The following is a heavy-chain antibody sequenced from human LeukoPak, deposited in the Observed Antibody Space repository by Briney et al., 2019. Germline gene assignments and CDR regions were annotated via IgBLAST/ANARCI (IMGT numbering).Heavy chain of an antibody. Sequence: ASVKVSCKASGGTFSSYAISWVRQAPGQGLEWMGRIIPILGIANYAQKFQGRVTITADKSTSTAYMELSSLRSEDTAVYYCARSTDGYNSRADYWGQGTLVTVSS. CDR3: ARSTDGYNSRADY. CDR1: GGTFSSYA. CDR2: IIPILGIA. V-gene: IGHV1-69*04. J-gene: IGHJ4*02. D-gene: IGHD5-24*01.